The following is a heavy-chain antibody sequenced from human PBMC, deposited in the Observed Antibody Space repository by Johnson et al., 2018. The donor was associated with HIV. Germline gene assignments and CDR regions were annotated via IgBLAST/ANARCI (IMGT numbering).Heavy chain of an antibody. Sequence: EVQLVESGGGVVQPGGSLRLSCAASGFTFSSYEMNWVRQAPGKGLEWVSYISSSGSTIYYADSVKGRFTISRDNAKNSLYLQMNSLRAEDTAVYYCARDRDNFWSGYPDAFDIWGQGTMVTVSS. J-gene: IGHJ3*02. CDR3: ARDRDNFWSGYPDAFDI. CDR1: GFTFSSYE. D-gene: IGHD3-3*01. CDR2: ISSSGSTI. V-gene: IGHV3-48*03.